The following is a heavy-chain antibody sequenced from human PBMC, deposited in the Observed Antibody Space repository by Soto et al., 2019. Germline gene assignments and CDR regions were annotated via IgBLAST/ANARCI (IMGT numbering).Heavy chain of an antibody. CDR2: ITGSGDVS. CDR3: AKVQEASGNVNSDLDY. V-gene: IGHV3-23*01. CDR1: GFTFSNYA. Sequence: VQLLQSGGGLIQPGGSLRLSCTTSGFTFSNYAMSWVRQAPGKGLEGVSVITGSGDVSYVTDRFKGRFTVSRDNSKNTLFLEMSSLRADDTAVSFCAKVQEASGNVNSDLDYWGQGIRVTVSP. J-gene: IGHJ4*02. D-gene: IGHD2-15*01.